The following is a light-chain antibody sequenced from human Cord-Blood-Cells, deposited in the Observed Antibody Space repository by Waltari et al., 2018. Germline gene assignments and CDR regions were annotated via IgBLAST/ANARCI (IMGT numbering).Light chain of an antibody. J-gene: IGLJ3*02. CDR2: DVS. V-gene: IGLV2-14*01. CDR3: SSYTSSSTWV. Sequence: QSALTQPASVSGSPGQSLTIPCPGTSSDVGGYNYVPWYQQHPGKAPNRMIYDVSNLPSGVSNRFSGSKSSNTASLTISGLQAEDEADYYCSSYTSSSTWVFGGGTKLTVL. CDR1: SSDVGGYNY.